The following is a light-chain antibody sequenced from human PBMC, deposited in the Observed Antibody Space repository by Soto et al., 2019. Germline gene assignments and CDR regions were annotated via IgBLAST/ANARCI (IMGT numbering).Light chain of an antibody. CDR2: AAS. V-gene: IGKV1-6*01. Sequence: AIQMTQSPSSLSASVGDRVTITCRASQDIKNELGWYQQEPGKAPKLLIYAASSLQSGVPSRFSGSGSGTDFTLTISSLQTEDFATYYCLQDSNYPRTFGQGTKLEIK. CDR3: LQDSNYPRT. CDR1: QDIKNE. J-gene: IGKJ2*01.